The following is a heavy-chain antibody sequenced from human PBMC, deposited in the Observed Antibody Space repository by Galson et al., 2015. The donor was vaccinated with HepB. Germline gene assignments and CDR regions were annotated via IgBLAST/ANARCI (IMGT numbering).Heavy chain of an antibody. Sequence: QSGAEVKKPGESLKISCKGSGYNFSKYWIAWVRPMPGKGLEWMGIIYPGDSDTRYSPSFQGQVTISADKSINTAYLQRSGLKAPDTAIYYCARSEFGGNIGSLHVWGPGTMVIVSS. J-gene: IGHJ3*01. CDR1: GYNFSKYW. D-gene: IGHD4-23*01. V-gene: IGHV5-51*01. CDR2: IYPGDSDT. CDR3: ARSEFGGNIGSLHV.